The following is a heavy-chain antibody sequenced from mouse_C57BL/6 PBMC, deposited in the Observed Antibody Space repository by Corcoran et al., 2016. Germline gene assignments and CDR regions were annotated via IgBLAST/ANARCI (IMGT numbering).Heavy chain of an antibody. V-gene: IGHV9-3*01. CDR2: INTYSGVP. Sequence: QIQLVQSGPELKKPGETVKISCKASGYTFTTYGMSWVKQAPGKGLKWMGWINTYSGVPTYADDFKGRFAFSLETSASTAYLQINNLKNEDTATYFCARYDYDGDWYFGVWGTGTTVTVSS. D-gene: IGHD2-4*01. J-gene: IGHJ1*03. CDR3: ARYDYDGDWYFGV. CDR1: GYTFTTYG.